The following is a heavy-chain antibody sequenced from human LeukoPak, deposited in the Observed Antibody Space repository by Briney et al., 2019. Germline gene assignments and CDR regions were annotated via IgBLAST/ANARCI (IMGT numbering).Heavy chain of an antibody. CDR1: GESFSGFY. J-gene: IGHJ4*02. V-gene: IGHV4-34*01. CDR2: VIHIGST. D-gene: IGHD3-9*01. Sequence: PSETLSLTCGVYGESFSGFYWSWIRQPPGKGLERIGKVIHIGSTNYNPSLNSRVTISVDTSKNQLSLKLNSVTAADTAVDYYAKGDPPTYYDILTGQDYWGQGTLVTVSS. CDR3: AKGDPPTYYDILTGQDY.